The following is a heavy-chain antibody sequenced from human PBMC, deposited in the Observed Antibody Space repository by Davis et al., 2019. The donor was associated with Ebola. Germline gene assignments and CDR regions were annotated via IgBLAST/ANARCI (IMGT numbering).Heavy chain of an antibody. Sequence: GESLKISCAASGFTFSDYAMTWVRQAPGKGLEWVSTIDTSGDGMYYADSVKGRFTTSRDKSTNTLFLQMNNLRAEDTAIYYCAKGSGGVFPSSRYFNYWGQGTLVTVSS. V-gene: IGHV3-23*05. CDR3: AKGSGGVFPSSRYFNY. CDR1: GFTFSDYA. CDR2: IDTSGDGM. D-gene: IGHD3-10*01. J-gene: IGHJ4*02.